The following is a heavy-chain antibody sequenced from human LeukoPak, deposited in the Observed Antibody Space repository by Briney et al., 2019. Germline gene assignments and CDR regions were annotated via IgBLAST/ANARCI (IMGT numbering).Heavy chain of an antibody. D-gene: IGHD3-3*01. V-gene: IGHV4-39*07. CDR1: GGSISSSSYY. CDR2: IYYSGST. CDR3: ACVLEWSHTPLS. J-gene: IGHJ4*02. Sequence: TSETLSLTCTVSGGSISSSSYYWGWIRQPPGKELEWIGSIYYSGSTYYNPSLKSRVTISVDTSKNQFSLKLSSVTAADTAVYYCACVLEWSHTPLSWGQGTLVTVSS.